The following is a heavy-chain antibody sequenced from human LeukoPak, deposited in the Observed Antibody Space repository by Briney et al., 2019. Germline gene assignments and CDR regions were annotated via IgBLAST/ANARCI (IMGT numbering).Heavy chain of an antibody. V-gene: IGHV3-21*01. CDR2: ISSSSSYI. J-gene: IGHJ4*02. CDR3: AKILGEYCSSTSCHRAPIDY. CDR1: GFTFSSYA. D-gene: IGHD2-2*02. Sequence: GGSLRLSCAASGFTFSSYAMSWVRQAPGKGLEWVSSISSSSSYIYYADSVKGRFTISRDNAKNSLYLQMNSLRAEDTAVYYCAKILGEYCSSTSCHRAPIDYWGQGTLVTVSS.